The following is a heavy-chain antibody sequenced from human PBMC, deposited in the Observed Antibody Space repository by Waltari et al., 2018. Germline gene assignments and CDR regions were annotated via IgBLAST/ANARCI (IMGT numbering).Heavy chain of an antibody. CDR1: GFTSSNYA. V-gene: IGHV3-23*04. CDR2: ISGTGAET. D-gene: IGHD2-2*02. CDR3: SKDLKYTSLGHWYFAL. Sequence: EVQLVESGGDLVQPGGSLRLSCAGLGFTSSNYAMTWVRQAPGKGLEWVSSISGTGAETFYADSVKGRFTISRDNSKNTLFLEMNSLRAEDTAIYYCSKDLKYTSLGHWYFALWGRGTLVTVSS. J-gene: IGHJ2*01.